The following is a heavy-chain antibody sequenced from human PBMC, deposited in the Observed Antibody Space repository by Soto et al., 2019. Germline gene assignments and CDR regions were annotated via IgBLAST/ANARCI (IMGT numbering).Heavy chain of an antibody. CDR1: GYTFSDFD. J-gene: IGHJ6*02. CDR2: MNAKSGDT. CDR3: ARGNPFNYAGFDV. D-gene: IGHD3-16*01. V-gene: IGHV1-8*01. Sequence: QAHLEQSGAELKRPGASVKVSCKASGYTFSDFDINWLRQASGQGPEWMGCMNAKSGDTFFAQRFQDKFNMTWDTSLSTAYMEVGSLTSDHTAIYYCARGNPFNYAGFDVWGQGTTVAVSS.